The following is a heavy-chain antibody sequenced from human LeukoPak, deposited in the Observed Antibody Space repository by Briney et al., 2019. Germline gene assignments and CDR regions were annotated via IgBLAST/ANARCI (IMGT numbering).Heavy chain of an antibody. Sequence: SETLSLTCTVSGGPISSYYWSWIRQPPGKGLEWIGYIYYSGSTNYNPSLKSRVTISVDTSKNQFSLKLSSVTAADTAVYYCARHSIAVAGTFDPWGQGTLVTVSS. V-gene: IGHV4-59*08. CDR3: ARHSIAVAGTFDP. J-gene: IGHJ5*02. CDR2: IYYSGST. CDR1: GGPISSYY. D-gene: IGHD6-19*01.